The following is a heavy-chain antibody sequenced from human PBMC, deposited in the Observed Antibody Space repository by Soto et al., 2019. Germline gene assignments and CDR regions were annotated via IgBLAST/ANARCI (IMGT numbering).Heavy chain of an antibody. Sequence: PSETLSLTCTVSGGSISSSSYYWGWIRQPPGKGLEWIGYIYYSGSTNYNPSLKSRVTISVDTSKNQFSLKLSSVTAADTAVYYCARSPYYYGSGSLRYGMDVWGQGTTVTVSS. D-gene: IGHD3-10*01. CDR2: IYYSGST. CDR3: ARSPYYYGSGSLRYGMDV. J-gene: IGHJ6*02. CDR1: GGSISSSSYY. V-gene: IGHV4-61*05.